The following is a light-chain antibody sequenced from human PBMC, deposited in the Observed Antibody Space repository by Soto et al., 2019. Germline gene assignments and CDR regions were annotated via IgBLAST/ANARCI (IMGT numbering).Light chain of an antibody. CDR1: QSIRSY. CDR3: QHSYSTRWT. V-gene: IGKV1-39*01. Sequence: DIQMTQSPSSLSASVGDRVTITCRASQSIRSYLNWYQQKPGKAPKLLIYAASSLKSGVPARFSGSGSGTDFTLTISSLQPEDFATYYCQHSYSTRWTFGQGTKVEIK. CDR2: AAS. J-gene: IGKJ1*01.